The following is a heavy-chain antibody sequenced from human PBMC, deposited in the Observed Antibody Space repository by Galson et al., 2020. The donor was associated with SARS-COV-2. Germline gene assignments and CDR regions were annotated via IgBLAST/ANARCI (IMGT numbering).Heavy chain of an antibody. CDR2: IYTSGST. CDR3: ARDAFGPRDGYNYLEGYYYGMDV. D-gene: IGHD5-12*01. J-gene: IGHJ6*02. Sequence: ASETLSLTCTVSGGSISSYYWSWIRQPAGKGLEWIGRIYTSGSTHYNPSLKSRVTMSVDTSKNQFSLKLSSVTAADTAVYYCARDAFGPRDGYNYLEGYYYGMDVWGQGTTVTVSS. V-gene: IGHV4-4*07. CDR1: GGSISSYY.